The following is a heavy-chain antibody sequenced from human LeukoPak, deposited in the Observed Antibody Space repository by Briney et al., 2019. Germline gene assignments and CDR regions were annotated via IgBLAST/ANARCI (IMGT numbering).Heavy chain of an antibody. Sequence: GGTLRLSCAASGFAFGSHAMHWVRQAPGKGLEWVSYISSSGTTIFYADSVKGRFTISRDNAKNSLYLQMSSLRAEDTAVYYCARELAYYFDYWGQGTLVTVSS. CDR1: GFAFGSHA. D-gene: IGHD1-1*01. J-gene: IGHJ4*02. CDR3: ARELAYYFDY. V-gene: IGHV3-48*03. CDR2: ISSSGTTI.